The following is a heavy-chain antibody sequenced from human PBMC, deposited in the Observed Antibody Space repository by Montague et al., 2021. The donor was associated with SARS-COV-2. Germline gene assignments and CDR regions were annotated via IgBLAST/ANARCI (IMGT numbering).Heavy chain of an antibody. CDR1: GGSISSSSYY. CDR3: ARHGGHSYAHFAY. V-gene: IGHV4-39*01. D-gene: IGHD5-18*01. J-gene: IGHJ4*02. CDR2: IYYSGST. Sequence: SETLSLTCTVSGGSISSSSYYWGWIRQPPGKGLEWIGSIYYSGSTYYNASLESRVTISVDTSKNQFSLKLTSVTAADTAVYYCARHGGHSYAHFAYWGQGTLVIVSS.